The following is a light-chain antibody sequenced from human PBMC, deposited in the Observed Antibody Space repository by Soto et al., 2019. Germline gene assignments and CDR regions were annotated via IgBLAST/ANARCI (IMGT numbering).Light chain of an antibody. CDR3: SSYTSSSTLYV. CDR2: DVS. CDR1: SSDVGGYNY. Sequence: QSALTQPASVSGSPGQSITISYTGTSSDVGGYNYVSWYQQHPGKAPKLMIYDVSNRPSGVSYRFSGSKSGNTASLTISGLQADDEADYYCSSYTSSSTLYVFGTGTKVTV. J-gene: IGLJ1*01. V-gene: IGLV2-14*03.